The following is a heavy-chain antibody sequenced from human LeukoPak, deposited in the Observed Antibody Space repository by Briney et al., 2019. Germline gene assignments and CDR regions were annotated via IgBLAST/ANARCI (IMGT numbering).Heavy chain of an antibody. CDR1: GGSISTSSYY. Sequence: SETLSLTCTVSGGSISTSSYYWGWIRQPPGKGLEWIGSIYYSGSTYYNPSLKSRVTVSVDTSKNQFSLKLSSVTAADTAVYYCARHILLRSYGEGATGYWGQGTLVTVSS. CDR2: IYYSGST. V-gene: IGHV4-39*01. D-gene: IGHD1-26*01. CDR3: ARHILLRSYGEGATGY. J-gene: IGHJ4*02.